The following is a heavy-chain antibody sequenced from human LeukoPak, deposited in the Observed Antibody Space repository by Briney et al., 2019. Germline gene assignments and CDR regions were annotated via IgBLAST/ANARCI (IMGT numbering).Heavy chain of an antibody. CDR1: GYTFTSYG. Sequence: GASVKVSCKASGYTFTSYGISWVRQAPGQGLEWMGWISAYNGNTNYAQKLQGRVTMTTDTSTSTAYMELRSLRSDDTAVYYCARFALYYYDSSGYCDYWGQGTLVTVSS. CDR3: ARFALYYYDSSGYCDY. CDR2: ISAYNGNT. V-gene: IGHV1-18*01. J-gene: IGHJ4*02. D-gene: IGHD3-22*01.